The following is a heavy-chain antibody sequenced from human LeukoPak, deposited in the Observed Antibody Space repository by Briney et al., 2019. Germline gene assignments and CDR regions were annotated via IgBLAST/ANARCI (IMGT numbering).Heavy chain of an antibody. CDR3: ARVKGGPDLHFDY. CDR2: IYYSGST. Sequence: PSQTLSLTCTVSSGSISTYYWSWIRQPPGKGLEWIGYIYYSGSTNYNPSLKSRVTISVDTSKNQFSLKLSSVTAADTAVYYCARVKGGPDLHFDYWGQGTLVTVSS. CDR1: SGSISTYY. J-gene: IGHJ4*02. D-gene: IGHD3-16*01. V-gene: IGHV4-59*01.